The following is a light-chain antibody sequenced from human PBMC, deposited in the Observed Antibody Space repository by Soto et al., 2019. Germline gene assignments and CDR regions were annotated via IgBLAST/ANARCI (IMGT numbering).Light chain of an antibody. V-gene: IGKV3-11*01. CDR3: QQRSNWPSIT. CDR2: DAS. Sequence: EIVLTQSPATLSLSPGERATLSCRASQSVSSYLAWYQQKPGQAPRLLIYDASNRATGIPARFSGSGSGTDFTLTISSLEPEDVAVYHCQQRSNWPSITFGQGTRLEIK. CDR1: QSVSSY. J-gene: IGKJ5*01.